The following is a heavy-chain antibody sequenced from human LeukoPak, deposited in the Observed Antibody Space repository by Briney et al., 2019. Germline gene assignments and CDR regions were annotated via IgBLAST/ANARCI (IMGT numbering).Heavy chain of an antibody. J-gene: IGHJ3*02. CDR3: ARKDGPVNI. D-gene: IGHD3-16*02. CDR2: ISSSGSTI. V-gene: IGHV3-48*03. Sequence: GGSLRLSCAASGFTFSSYEMNWVRQAPGKGLEWVSYISSSGSTIYYADSVKGRFTISRDTAKNSLYLQMNSLRAEDTAVYYCARKDGPVNIWGQGTMVTVSS. CDR1: GFTFSSYE.